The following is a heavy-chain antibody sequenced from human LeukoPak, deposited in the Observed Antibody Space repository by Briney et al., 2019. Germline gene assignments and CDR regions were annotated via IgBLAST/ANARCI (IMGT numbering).Heavy chain of an antibody. D-gene: IGHD6-25*01. J-gene: IGHJ3*02. CDR3: AKGAAYTSLDI. CDR1: GFTFSSYA. CDR2: ISGSGGNT. Sequence: GGSLRLSCAASGFTFSSYAMSWVRQAPGKGLEWVSAISGSGGNTYYADSVRGRFTISRDTSTNTLYLQMNSLRSEDTAVYYCAKGAAYTSLDIWGHGTMVTVSS. V-gene: IGHV3-23*01.